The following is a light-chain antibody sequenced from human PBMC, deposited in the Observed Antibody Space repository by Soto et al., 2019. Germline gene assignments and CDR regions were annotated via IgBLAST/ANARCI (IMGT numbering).Light chain of an antibody. J-gene: IGLJ3*02. CDR3: AAWDDSRNGPV. CDR2: HND. CDR1: SSNIGSNN. Sequence: QSVLTQPPSASGTPGQRVTISCSGSSSNIGSNNFNWYRQFPGTAPNLLIYHNDQRPSAVADRVSGSESGTSASPAISGLQSEDEAEYYCAAWDDSRNGPVFGGGTKLTVL. V-gene: IGLV1-44*01.